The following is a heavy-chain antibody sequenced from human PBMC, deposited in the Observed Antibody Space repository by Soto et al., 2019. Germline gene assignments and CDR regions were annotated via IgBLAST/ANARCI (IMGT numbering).Heavy chain of an antibody. V-gene: IGHV3-21*01. CDR1: GFTFSSYS. CDR3: ARDLSIFGVGVGDY. J-gene: IGHJ4*02. Sequence: EVQLVESGGGLVKPGGSLRLSCAASGFTFSSYSMNWVRQAPGKGLEWVSSISSSSSYIYYADSVKGRFTISRDNAKKSLYLQMNSLRAEDTAVYYCARDLSIFGVGVGDYWGQGTLVTVSS. D-gene: IGHD3-3*01. CDR2: ISSSSSYI.